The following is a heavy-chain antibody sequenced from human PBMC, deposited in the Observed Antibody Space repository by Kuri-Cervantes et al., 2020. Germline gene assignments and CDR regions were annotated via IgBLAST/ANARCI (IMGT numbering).Heavy chain of an antibody. CDR3: ACSYDILTGTDDP. J-gene: IGHJ5*02. D-gene: IGHD3-9*01. CDR2: INPSGGST. Sequence: ASVKVSCKASGYTFNSYHIHWVRQAPGQGLEWLGIINPSGGSTSYAQKFQGRVTMTRDTSTSTFYMEVSSLRSEDTAVYYCACSYDILTGTDDPWGQGTLVTVSS. CDR1: GYTFNSYH. V-gene: IGHV1-46*02.